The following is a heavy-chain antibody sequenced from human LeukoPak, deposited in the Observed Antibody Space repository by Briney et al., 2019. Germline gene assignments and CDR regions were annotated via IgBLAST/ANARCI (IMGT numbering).Heavy chain of an antibody. CDR2: INPNSGGT. D-gene: IGHD6-19*01. CDR3: ARDPSSAGSWTIPIQFDY. Sequence: GASVKVSCKASGYTFTGYYMHWVRQAPGQGLEWMGWINPNSGGTNYAQKFQGRVTMTRDTSISTAYMELSRLRSDDTAVYYCARDPSSAGSWTIPIQFDYWGQGTLVTVSS. V-gene: IGHV1-2*02. CDR1: GYTFTGYY. J-gene: IGHJ4*02.